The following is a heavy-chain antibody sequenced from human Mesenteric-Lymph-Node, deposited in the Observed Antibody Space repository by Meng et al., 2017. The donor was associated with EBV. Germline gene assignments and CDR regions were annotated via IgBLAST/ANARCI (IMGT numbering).Heavy chain of an antibody. Sequence: VPLQQRGVGLLKPSETLSLTCAVYGGSFSGYYWSGIRQPPGKGLEWIGEINHSGSTNYNPSLKSRVTISVDTSKNQFSLKLSSVTAADTAVYYCARVSLIWGGATLWGQGTLVTVSS. D-gene: IGHD3-16*01. V-gene: IGHV4-34*01. CDR1: GGSFSGYY. CDR2: INHSGST. J-gene: IGHJ4*02. CDR3: ARVSLIWGGATL.